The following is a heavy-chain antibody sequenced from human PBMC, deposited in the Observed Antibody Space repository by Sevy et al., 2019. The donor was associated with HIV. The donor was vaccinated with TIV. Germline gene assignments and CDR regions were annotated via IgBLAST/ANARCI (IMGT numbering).Heavy chain of an antibody. V-gene: IGHV1-24*01. Sequence: ASVKVSCKVSGYTLTESSIHWVRQAPGKGLEWMGGSDPEDGKTIYAQNFQGRVTMTEDISTVTVYMELSSLRSEDTAVYYCATITHCSDIRCYWFDPWGQGTLVTVSS. CDR3: ATITHCSDIRCYWFDP. CDR1: GYTLTESS. J-gene: IGHJ5*02. D-gene: IGHD2-2*01. CDR2: SDPEDGKT.